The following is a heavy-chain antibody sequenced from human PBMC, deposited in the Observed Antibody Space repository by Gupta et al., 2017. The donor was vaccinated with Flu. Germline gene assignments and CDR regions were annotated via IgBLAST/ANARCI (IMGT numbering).Heavy chain of an antibody. D-gene: IGHD2-15*01. V-gene: IGHV1-2*02. J-gene: IGHJ6*02. CDR3: ARDQGYCSGGSSTGPYYYYGMDV. Sequence: TFTGYYMHWVRQAPGQGLEWMGWINPNSGGTNYAQKFQGRVTMTRDTSISTAYMELSRLRSDDTAVYYCARDQGYCSGGSSTGPYYYYGMDVWGQGTTVTVSS. CDR2: INPNSGGT. CDR1: TFTGYY.